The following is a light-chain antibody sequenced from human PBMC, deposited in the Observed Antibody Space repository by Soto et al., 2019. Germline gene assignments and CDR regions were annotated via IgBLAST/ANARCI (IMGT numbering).Light chain of an antibody. Sequence: DIQMTQSPSSVSASVGDRVTIACRASQGISSWLAWYQQKPGRARKLLICTATILQSGVPSMFMGRGSATAFTLTISRPQPDDSSTYPCPQRRRFQPTLGKGTRVEIK. CDR1: QGISSW. J-gene: IGKJ1*01. CDR2: TAT. V-gene: IGKV1-12*01. CDR3: PQRRRFQPT.